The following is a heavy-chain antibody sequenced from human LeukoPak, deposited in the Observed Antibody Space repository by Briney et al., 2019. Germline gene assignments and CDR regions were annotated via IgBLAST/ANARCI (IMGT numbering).Heavy chain of an antibody. CDR3: ARAGLGNTFDY. Sequence: GGSLRLSCAVSGFTFSSYGMHWVRQAPGKGLEWVAVIWYDGSNKYYADSVKGRFTISRDNSKNTLYLQMNSLRAEDTAVYYCARAGLGNTFDYWGQGTLVTVSS. V-gene: IGHV3-33*01. D-gene: IGHD1-14*01. J-gene: IGHJ4*02. CDR2: IWYDGSNK. CDR1: GFTFSSYG.